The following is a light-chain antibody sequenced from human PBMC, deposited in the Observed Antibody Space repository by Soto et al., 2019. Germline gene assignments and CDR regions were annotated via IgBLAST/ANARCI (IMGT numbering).Light chain of an antibody. CDR2: AAF. V-gene: IGKV1-39*01. CDR3: QQSYSTPPIT. CDR1: QGIGTY. Sequence: DIQMTQSPSTLSASVGDRVTISCRASQGIGTYLAWYQQKPGKAPKLLIYAAFTLHSGVPARFSGSRSGTDFTLTISSLQPEDFATYYCQQSYSTPPITFGQGTRLEIK. J-gene: IGKJ5*01.